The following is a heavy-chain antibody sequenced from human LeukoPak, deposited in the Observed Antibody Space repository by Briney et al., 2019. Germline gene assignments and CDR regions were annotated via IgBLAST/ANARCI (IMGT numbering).Heavy chain of an antibody. CDR1: GGSISSSSYY. CDR2: IYYSGST. V-gene: IGHV4-39*07. D-gene: IGHD6-19*01. CDR3: AGSLVLRGWDAHYGGWFDP. J-gene: IGHJ5*02. Sequence: SETLSLTCTVSGGSISSSSYYWGWIRQPPGKGLEWIGSIYYSGSTYYNPSLKSLVTISVDRSKNQFFLRLSSVNAADTAVYYCAGSLVLRGWDAHYGGWFDPWGQGTLVTVSS.